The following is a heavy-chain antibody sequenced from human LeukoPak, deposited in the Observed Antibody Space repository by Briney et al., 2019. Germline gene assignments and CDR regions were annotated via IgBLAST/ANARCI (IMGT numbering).Heavy chain of an antibody. CDR1: GFTFDDYA. J-gene: IGHJ4*02. Sequence: GGSLRLSCAASGFTFDDYAMHWVRQAPGKGLEWVSLISWDGGSTYYADSVKGRFTISRDNSKNSLYLQMNSLRAEDTAVYYCARNWGWVDRQYFDYWGQGTLVTVSS. V-gene: IGHV3-43D*03. CDR3: ARNWGWVDRQYFDY. D-gene: IGHD7-27*01. CDR2: ISWDGGST.